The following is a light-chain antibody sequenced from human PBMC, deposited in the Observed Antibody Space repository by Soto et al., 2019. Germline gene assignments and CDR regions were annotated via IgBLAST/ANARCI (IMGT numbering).Light chain of an antibody. CDR3: SSYTSTSTL. CDR1: SNDVGAYKY. CDR2: EVS. J-gene: IGLJ3*02. V-gene: IGLV2-14*01. Sequence: QSALTQPASVSGSPGQSITISCTGTSNDVGAYKYVSWYQQLPGKAPKLMIYEVSNRPSGVSNRFSGSKSGNTASLTISGLQAEDEADYYCSSYTSTSTLFGGGTQLTV.